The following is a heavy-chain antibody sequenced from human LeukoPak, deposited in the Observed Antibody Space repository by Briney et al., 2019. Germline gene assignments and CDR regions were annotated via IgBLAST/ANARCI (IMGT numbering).Heavy chain of an antibody. CDR1: GFTVSSNY. CDR3: ARENGNGWFDP. CDR2: IYSDGST. J-gene: IGHJ5*02. D-gene: IGHD1-1*01. Sequence: GGSLRLSCAASGFTVSSNYMSWVRQAPGKGLEWVSLIYSDGSTSYADSVKGRFTISRDNSKNTLYLQMTSLRAEDTAVYYCARENGNGWFDPWGQGTLVTVSS. V-gene: IGHV3-53*01.